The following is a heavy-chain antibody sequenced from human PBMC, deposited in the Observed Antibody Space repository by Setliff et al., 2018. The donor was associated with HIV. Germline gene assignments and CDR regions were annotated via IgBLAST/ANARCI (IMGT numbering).Heavy chain of an antibody. CDR2: IYPGDSDA. CDR1: GPSFATNFW. J-gene: IGHJ6*03. CDR3: ARHRGVSETYRRYYYYMDV. V-gene: IGHV5-51*01. D-gene: IGHD3-10*01. Sequence: PGESLKISCKVSGPSFATNFWIGWVRQRPGKGLEWMGVIYPGDSDAKYNPSFQDQVTISIDKSIDTAYLQWGSLKASDTAIYYCARHRGVSETYRRYYYYMDVWGKGTTVTVSS.